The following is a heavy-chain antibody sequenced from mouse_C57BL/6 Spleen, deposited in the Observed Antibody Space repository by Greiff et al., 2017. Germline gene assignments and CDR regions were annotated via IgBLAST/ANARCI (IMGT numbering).Heavy chain of an antibody. CDR3: TRRLVVYAMDY. V-gene: IGHV1-15*01. Sequence: QVQLQQSGAELVRPGASVTLSCKASGYTFTDYEMHWVKQTPVHGLEWIGAIDPETGGTAYNQKFKGKAILTADKSSSTAYMELRSLTSEDSAVYYCTRRLVVYAMDYWGQGTSVTVSS. J-gene: IGHJ4*01. CDR1: GYTFTDYE. D-gene: IGHD1-2*01. CDR2: IDPETGGT.